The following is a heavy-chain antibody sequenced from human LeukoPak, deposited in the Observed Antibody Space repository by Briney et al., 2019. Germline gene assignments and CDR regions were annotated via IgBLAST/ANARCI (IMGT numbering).Heavy chain of an antibody. CDR1: GGSVSSGSYY. J-gene: IGHJ4*02. CDR2: IYYSGST. V-gene: IGHV4-61*01. Sequence: SETLSLTCTVSGGSVSSGSYYWSWIRQPPGKGLEWIGYIYYSGSTNYNPSLKSRVTISVDTSKNQFSLKLSSVTAADTAVYYCATTPYVAGIIDYWGQGTLVTVSS. CDR3: ATTPYVAGIIDY. D-gene: IGHD6-19*01.